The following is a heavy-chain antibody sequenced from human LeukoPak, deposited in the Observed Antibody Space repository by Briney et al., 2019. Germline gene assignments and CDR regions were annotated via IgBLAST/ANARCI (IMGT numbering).Heavy chain of an antibody. CDR2: ISAYNGNT. D-gene: IGHD3-10*01. V-gene: IGHV1-18*01. Sequence: ASVKVSCKASGYTFTSYGISWVRQAPGQGLEWMGWISAYNGNTNYAQKLQGRVTMTTDTSTSTAYMELSSLRSEDTAVYYCARGGHGEPTQRSPRYYYYYYMDVWGKGTTVTISS. CDR1: GYTFTSYG. CDR3: ARGGHGEPTQRSPRYYYYYYMDV. J-gene: IGHJ6*03.